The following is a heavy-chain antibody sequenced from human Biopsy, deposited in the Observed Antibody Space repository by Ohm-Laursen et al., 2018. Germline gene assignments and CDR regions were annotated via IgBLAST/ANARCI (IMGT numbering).Heavy chain of an antibody. J-gene: IGHJ6*02. Sequence: TQTLTLTCTLSGFSHNTRGMSVTWIRQPPGKALEWLARIDWDDAKVYNGSLKTRLTISKDTSENHVVLTLSDVDPVDTATYYCARIPILVVPAAIVYRHRRHLQGLDVWGQGTTVIVSS. CDR2: IDWDDAK. CDR3: ARIPILVVPAAIVYRHRRHLQGLDV. D-gene: IGHD2-2*02. CDR1: GFSHNTRGMS. V-gene: IGHV2-70*16.